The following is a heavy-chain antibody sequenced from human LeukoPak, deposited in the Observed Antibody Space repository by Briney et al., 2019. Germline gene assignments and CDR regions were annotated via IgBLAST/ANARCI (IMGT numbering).Heavy chain of an antibody. CDR3: AKDRMPAAMDQFYYGMDV. CDR1: GFTFDDYV. Sequence: GGSLRLSCVASGFTFDDYVMHWVRQAPGKGLEWVSLIGWDGGNANYADSVKGRFTISRDNSKNSLYLQMNSLRPEDTAFYYCAKDRMPAAMDQFYYGMDVWGEGTTVTVSS. V-gene: IGHV3-43D*04. D-gene: IGHD2-2*01. CDR2: IGWDGGNA. J-gene: IGHJ6*04.